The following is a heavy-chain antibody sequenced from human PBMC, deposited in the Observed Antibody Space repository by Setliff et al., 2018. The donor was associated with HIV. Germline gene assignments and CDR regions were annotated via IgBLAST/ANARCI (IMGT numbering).Heavy chain of an antibody. Sequence: PSETLSLTCTVSGGSISSSSYYWSWNRQPPGKGLEWIGEINHSGSTNYNPSLKSRVTISVDTSKNQFSLNLSPVTAADTAVYYCAGGLGATTFDFWGQGTLVTVSS. CDR1: GGSISSSSYY. D-gene: IGHD1-26*01. V-gene: IGHV4-39*07. J-gene: IGHJ4*02. CDR2: INHSGST. CDR3: AGGLGATTFDF.